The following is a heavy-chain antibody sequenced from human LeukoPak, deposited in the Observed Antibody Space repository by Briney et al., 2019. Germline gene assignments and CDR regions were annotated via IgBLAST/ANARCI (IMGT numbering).Heavy chain of an antibody. CDR1: GYTFTDYH. Sequence: ASVKVSCKTSGYTFTDYHMHWVRQAPGQGLEWMGWINPYSGGTNYAQKFQGRLTMTRDTSISTAYVELSSLRSDDTAVYYCARGYLGYCSGGSCYPDYWGQGTLVTVSS. CDR2: INPYSGGT. V-gene: IGHV1-2*02. J-gene: IGHJ4*02. CDR3: ARGYLGYCSGGSCYPDY. D-gene: IGHD2-15*01.